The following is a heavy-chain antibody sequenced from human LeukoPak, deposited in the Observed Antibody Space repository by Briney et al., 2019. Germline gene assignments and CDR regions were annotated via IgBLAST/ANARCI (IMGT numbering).Heavy chain of an antibody. J-gene: IGHJ5*02. D-gene: IGHD3-22*01. CDR3: ARYYYDSSGYYENWFDP. CDR1: GGSISSYY. CDR2: IYYSGST. V-gene: IGHV4-59*01. Sequence: SETLSLTCTVSGGSISSYYWSWIRRPPGKGLEWIGYIYYSGSTNYNPSLKSRVTISVDTSKNQFSLKLSSVTAADAAVYYCARYYYDSSGYYENWFDPWGQGTLVTVSS.